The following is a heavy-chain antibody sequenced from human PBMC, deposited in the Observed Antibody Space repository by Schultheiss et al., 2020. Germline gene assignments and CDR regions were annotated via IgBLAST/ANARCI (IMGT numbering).Heavy chain of an antibody. Sequence: SATLSLTCTVSGGSISSAAYYWSWIRQHPGKGLQWIGYIYYSGSTYYDPSLKSRVTISVDTSKNQFSLKLSSVTAADTAVYYCARQYDSSGYTPPGDFDYWGKGTLVTGSS. CDR1: GGSISSAAYY. J-gene: IGHJ4*02. CDR3: ARQYDSSGYTPPGDFDY. D-gene: IGHD3-22*01. V-gene: IGHV4-39*01. CDR2: IYYSGST.